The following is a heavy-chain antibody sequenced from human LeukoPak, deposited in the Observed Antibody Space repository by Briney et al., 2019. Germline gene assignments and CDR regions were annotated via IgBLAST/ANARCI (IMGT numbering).Heavy chain of an antibody. CDR1: GGSISNNY. CDR3: AKYKPSGRVWVGFDI. J-gene: IGHJ3*02. CDR2: IYYTGST. Sequence: PSETLSLTCLVSGGSISNNYWARIRQPTGKGLEWIGQIYYTGSTSYNPHLRSRVSMSVDTSKNQFSLRLTSVTAADTALYYCAKYKPSGRVWVGFDIWGQGTWVTVSS. V-gene: IGHV4-59*08. D-gene: IGHD3-16*01.